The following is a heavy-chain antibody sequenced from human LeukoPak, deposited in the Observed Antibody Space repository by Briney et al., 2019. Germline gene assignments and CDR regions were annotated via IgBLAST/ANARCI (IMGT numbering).Heavy chain of an antibody. CDR3: AKDSHPGSGSYYKGNFDY. CDR1: GGTFSSYA. CDR2: IIPIFGTA. J-gene: IGHJ4*02. Sequence: SVKVSCKASGGTFSSYAISWVRQAPGQGLEWMGGIIPIFGTANYAQKFQGRVTITTDESTSTAYMELSSLRSEDTALYYCAKDSHPGSGSYYKGNFDYWGQGTLVTVSS. D-gene: IGHD3-10*01. V-gene: IGHV1-69*05.